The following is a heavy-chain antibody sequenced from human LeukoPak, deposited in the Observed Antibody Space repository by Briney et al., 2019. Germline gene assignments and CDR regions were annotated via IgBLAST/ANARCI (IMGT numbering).Heavy chain of an antibody. CDR1: GFTARDSY. D-gene: IGHD3-10*01. V-gene: IGHV3-53*01. Sequence: GGALRLSCAASGFTARDSYMSWVRPAPGKRLEWLAFIYVSGTTFYAASVKGRFTISRDNSKNTVYLQVNNLRAEDTALYYCGRHAYGGSPPLSWGQGALVTVSS. CDR3: GRHAYGGSPPLS. CDR2: IYVSGTT. J-gene: IGHJ4*02.